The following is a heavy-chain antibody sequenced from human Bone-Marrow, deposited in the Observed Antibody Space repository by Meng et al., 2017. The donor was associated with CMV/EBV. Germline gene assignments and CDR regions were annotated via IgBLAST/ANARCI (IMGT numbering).Heavy chain of an antibody. V-gene: IGHV3-49*04. CDR2: IRSKAYGGTT. CDR3: TRGHSSSSIYFDY. Sequence: GESLKISCTASGFTFGDYAMSWVRQAPGKELEWVGFIRSKAYGGTTEYAASVKGRFTISRDDSKSIAYLQMNSLKTEDTAVYYCTRGHSSSSIYFDYWGQGTLVTVSS. J-gene: IGHJ4*02. D-gene: IGHD6-6*01. CDR1: GFTFGDYA.